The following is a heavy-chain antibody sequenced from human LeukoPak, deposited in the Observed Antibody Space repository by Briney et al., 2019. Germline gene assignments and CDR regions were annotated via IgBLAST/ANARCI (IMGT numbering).Heavy chain of an antibody. D-gene: IGHD6-19*01. CDR2: IGTAGDT. J-gene: IGHJ4*02. Sequence: GGSLRLSCAASGFTFSSYDMHWVRQATGKGLEWVAAIGTAGDTYYPGSVKGRFTISRENAENSLNLQMNSLRAGDTAMYYCAKAGSGWYYFDYWGQGTLVTVSS. V-gene: IGHV3-13*01. CDR3: AKAGSGWYYFDY. CDR1: GFTFSSYD.